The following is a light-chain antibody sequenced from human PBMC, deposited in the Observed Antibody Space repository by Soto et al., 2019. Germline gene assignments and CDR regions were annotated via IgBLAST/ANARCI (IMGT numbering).Light chain of an antibody. CDR2: GNS. V-gene: IGLV1-40*01. CDR3: PSYDSSLSGSV. J-gene: IGLJ3*02. Sequence: QSVLTQPPSVSGAPGQRVTISCTGSSSNIGAGYDVHWYQQLPGTAPKLLIYGNSNRPSGVPDRFSGSKSGTSASLAITGLQAADEADYSCPSYDSSLSGSVFGGGTTLTVL. CDR1: SSNIGAGYD.